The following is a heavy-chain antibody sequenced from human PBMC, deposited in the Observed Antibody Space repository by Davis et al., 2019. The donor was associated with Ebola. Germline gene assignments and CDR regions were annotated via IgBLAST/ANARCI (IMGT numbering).Heavy chain of an antibody. CDR2: TYPGDSDT. J-gene: IGHJ6*02. Sequence: GGSLRLSCKGSGYSFTSYWIGWVRQMPGKGLEWMGITYPGDSDTRYSPSFQGQVTISADKSISTAYLQWSSLKASDTAMYYCARWGRLSYYGMDVWGQGTTVTVSS. D-gene: IGHD3-16*01. V-gene: IGHV5-51*01. CDR1: GYSFTSYW. CDR3: ARWGRLSYYGMDV.